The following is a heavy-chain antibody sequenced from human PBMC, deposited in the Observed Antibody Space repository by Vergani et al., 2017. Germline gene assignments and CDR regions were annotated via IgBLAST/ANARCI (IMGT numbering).Heavy chain of an antibody. J-gene: IGHJ6*03. Sequence: EVQLLESGGGLVQPGGSLRLSCAASGFTFSSYAMSWVRQAPGKGLEWVSAISGSGGSTYYADSVKGRFTISRDNSKNTLYLQMNSLRAEDTAVYYCAKDRKTGAAAAYYYYYYMDVWGKGTTVTVSS. V-gene: IGHV3-23*01. CDR2: ISGSGGST. CDR1: GFTFSSYA. D-gene: IGHD6-13*01. CDR3: AKDRKTGAAAAYYYYYYMDV.